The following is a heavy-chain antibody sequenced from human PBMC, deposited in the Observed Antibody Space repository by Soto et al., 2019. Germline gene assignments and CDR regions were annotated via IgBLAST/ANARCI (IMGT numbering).Heavy chain of an antibody. CDR3: ASSTAPYSSSVGPGNYYYGMDV. Sequence: HPGGSLRLSCAAPGFTFSSYAMHWVRQAPGKGLEWVAVISYDGSNKYYADSVKGRFTISRDNSKNTLYLQMNSLRAEDTAVYYCASSTAPYSSSVGPGNYYYGMDVWGQGTTVTVSS. CDR2: ISYDGSNK. J-gene: IGHJ6*02. D-gene: IGHD6-6*01. V-gene: IGHV3-30-3*01. CDR1: GFTFSSYA.